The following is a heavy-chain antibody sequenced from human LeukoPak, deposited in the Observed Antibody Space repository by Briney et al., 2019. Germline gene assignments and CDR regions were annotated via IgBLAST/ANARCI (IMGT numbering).Heavy chain of an antibody. CDR2: IIPIFGTA. CDR3: ASPNTVTKVWYYYYGMDV. V-gene: IGHV1-69*01. D-gene: IGHD4-11*01. CDR1: GGTFSSYA. Sequence: SVKVSCKASGGTFSSYAISWVRQAPGQGLEWMGGIIPIFGTANYAQKFQGGVTITADESTSTAYMELSSLRSEDTAVYYCASPNTVTKVWYYYYGMDVWGQGTTVTVSS. J-gene: IGHJ6*02.